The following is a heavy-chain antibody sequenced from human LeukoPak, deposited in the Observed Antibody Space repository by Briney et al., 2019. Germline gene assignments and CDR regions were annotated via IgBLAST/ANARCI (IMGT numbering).Heavy chain of an antibody. V-gene: IGHV3-7*03. D-gene: IGHD3-22*01. Sequence: GGSLRLSCAASGFTFSSYWMSWVRQAPGKGLEWVANIKQDGSEKYYVDSVKGRFTISRDNATNSLYLQMNSLRAEDTAVYYCARGTYYYDSSGYYYFDYWGQGTLVTVSS. CDR1: GFTFSSYW. CDR2: IKQDGSEK. J-gene: IGHJ4*02. CDR3: ARGTYYYDSSGYYYFDY.